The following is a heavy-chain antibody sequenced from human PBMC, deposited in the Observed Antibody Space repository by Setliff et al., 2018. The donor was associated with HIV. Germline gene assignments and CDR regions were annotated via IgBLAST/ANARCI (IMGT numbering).Heavy chain of an antibody. CDR3: ATSENRVTDY. Sequence: SETLSLTCIVSGVSIGSSSYYWGWIRQPPGKGLEWIASIYFNGNTYYSPSLKSRVTMSIDTSKNEFSLNLSSVTAADTALYFCATSENRVTDYWGQGRKVTSPQ. CDR1: GVSIGSSSYY. V-gene: IGHV4-39*01. D-gene: IGHD1-26*01. J-gene: IGHJ4*02. CDR2: IYFNGNT.